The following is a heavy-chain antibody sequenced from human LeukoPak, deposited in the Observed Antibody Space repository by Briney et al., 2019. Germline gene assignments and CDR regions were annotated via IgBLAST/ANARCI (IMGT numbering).Heavy chain of an antibody. CDR2: ISYDGSNK. Sequence: QSGRSLRLSCAASGFTFSSYAMHWVRQAPGKGLEWVAVISYDGSNKYYADSVKGRFTISRDNSKNTLYLQMNSLRAEDTAVYYCANVAVADYWGQGTLVTVSS. D-gene: IGHD6-19*01. V-gene: IGHV3-30-3*01. CDR3: ANVAVADY. J-gene: IGHJ4*02. CDR1: GFTFSSYA.